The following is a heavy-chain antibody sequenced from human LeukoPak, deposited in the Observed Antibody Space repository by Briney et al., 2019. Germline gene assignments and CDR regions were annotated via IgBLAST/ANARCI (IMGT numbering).Heavy chain of an antibody. D-gene: IGHD2-2*01. CDR2: IYSGGST. V-gene: IGHV3-53*01. CDR1: GFTFGDYY. CDR3: ARASWRYCSSTSCYGNWFDP. J-gene: IGHJ5*02. Sequence: GGSLTLSCAASGFTFGDYYMSWIRQAPGKGLEWVSVIYSGGSTYYADSVKGRFTIFRDNSKNTVYLQMNSLRAEDTAVYYCARASWRYCSSTSCYGNWFDPWGQGTLVTVSS.